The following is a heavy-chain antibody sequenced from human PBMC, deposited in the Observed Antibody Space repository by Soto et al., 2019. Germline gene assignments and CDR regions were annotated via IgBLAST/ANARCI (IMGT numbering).Heavy chain of an antibody. CDR1: GGTFSSYA. V-gene: IGHV1-69*01. D-gene: IGHD3-9*01. J-gene: IGHJ4*02. CDR3: ASDDDILNGSPSY. Sequence: QVQLVQSGAEVKKPGSSVKVYCKASGGTFSSYAISWVRQAPGQGLEWMGGIIPIFGTANYAQKVQGRVTITADAATSTDYVELSSMTSEDTAFYYCASDDDILNGSPSYWGQGTLVTVSS. CDR2: IIPIFGTA.